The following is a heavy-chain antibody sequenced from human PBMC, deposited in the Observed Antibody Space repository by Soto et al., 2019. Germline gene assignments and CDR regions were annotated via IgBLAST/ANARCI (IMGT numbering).Heavy chain of an antibody. CDR1: GVSLTSGNW. Sequence: SETLSLTCSVSGVSLTSGNWWTWVRQSPQRGLECIGEIFHDGTANYYPSFERRVAMSVDTSRNQFSLKLTSVTAADTAVYFCERLVYDTRLNYMQFDFWGPGNLVTV. CDR3: ERLVYDTRLNYMQFDF. V-gene: IGHV4-4*02. CDR2: IFHDGTA. J-gene: IGHJ4*02. D-gene: IGHD3-10*01.